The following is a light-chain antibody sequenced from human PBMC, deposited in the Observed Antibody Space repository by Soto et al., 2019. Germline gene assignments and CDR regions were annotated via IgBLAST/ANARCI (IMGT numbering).Light chain of an antibody. CDR1: QSVLYSSNNKNY. CDR2: WAS. CDR3: QQYYSTPT. J-gene: IGKJ2*01. V-gene: IGKV4-1*01. Sequence: DIVMTQSPDSVAVSLGERATINCKSSQSVLYSSNNKNYLAWYQQKPGQPPNLLIYWASTRESGVPDRFSGSGSGTEFTLTISSLQAEDVAVYYCQQYYSTPTFGQGTKLEIK.